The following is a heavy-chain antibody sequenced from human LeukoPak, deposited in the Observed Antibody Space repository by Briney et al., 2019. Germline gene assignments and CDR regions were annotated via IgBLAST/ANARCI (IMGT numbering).Heavy chain of an antibody. CDR3: ARDSSLSIWSGFLGRENWFDP. Sequence: SETESLTCTVSGGSISSYYWSWIRQPPGKGLEWIGYIYYSGSTNYNPSLKSRVTISVDTSKNQFSLKLSSVTAADTAVYYCARDSSLSIWSGFLGRENWFDPWGQGTLVTVSS. CDR1: GGSISSYY. CDR2: IYYSGST. D-gene: IGHD3-3*01. J-gene: IGHJ5*02. V-gene: IGHV4-59*01.